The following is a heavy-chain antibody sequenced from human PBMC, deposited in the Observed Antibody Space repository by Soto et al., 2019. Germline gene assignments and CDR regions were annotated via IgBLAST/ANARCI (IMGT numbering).Heavy chain of an antibody. J-gene: IGHJ6*02. CDR3: ARSQGSSTSLEIYYYYYYGMDV. CDR2: IIPISDTT. CDR1: GGTFSSYA. V-gene: IGHV1-69*01. Sequence: QVQLVQSGAEVKKPGSSVKVSCKASGGTFSSYAISWVRQAPGQGLEWMGGIIPISDTTNYAQKFQGRVTTTADESTSTAYMELSSRRSEDTAVYYCARSQGSSTSLEIYYYYYYGMDVWGQGTTVTVSS. D-gene: IGHD2-2*01.